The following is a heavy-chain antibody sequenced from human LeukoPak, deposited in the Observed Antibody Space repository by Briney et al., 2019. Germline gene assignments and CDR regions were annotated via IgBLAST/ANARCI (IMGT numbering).Heavy chain of an antibody. J-gene: IGHJ6*02. CDR3: ARLLRFLEWYPIDYYYYGMDV. Sequence: ASVKVFCKASGYTFTSYGISWVRQAPGQGLEWMGWISAYNGNTNYAQKLQGRVTMTTDTSTSTAYMELRSLRSDDTAVYYCARLLRFLEWYPIDYYYYGMDVWGQGTTVTVSS. CDR1: GYTFTSYG. V-gene: IGHV1-18*01. CDR2: ISAYNGNT. D-gene: IGHD3-3*01.